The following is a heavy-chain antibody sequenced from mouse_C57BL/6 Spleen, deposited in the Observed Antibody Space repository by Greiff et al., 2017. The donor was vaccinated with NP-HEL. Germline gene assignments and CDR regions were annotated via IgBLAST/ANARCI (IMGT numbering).Heavy chain of an antibody. CDR2: ISDGGSYT. J-gene: IGHJ2*01. CDR1: GFTFSSYA. Sequence: EVKVVESGGGLVKPGGSLKLSCAASGFTFSSYAMSWVRQTPEKRLEWVATISDGGSYTYYPDNVKGRFTISRDNAKNNLYLQMSHLKSEDTAMYYCARDPGNGNYLDYWGQGTTLTVSS. CDR3: ARDPGNGNYLDY. D-gene: IGHD2-1*01. V-gene: IGHV5-4*01.